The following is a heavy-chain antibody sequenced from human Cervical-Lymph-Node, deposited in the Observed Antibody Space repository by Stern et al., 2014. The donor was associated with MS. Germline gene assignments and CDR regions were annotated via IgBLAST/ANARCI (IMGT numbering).Heavy chain of an antibody. Sequence: VQLVESGGGVVQPGRSLRLSCVASGFTFKNYGIHWVRQAPGKGLEWGAVISYDGNNKYYAESVKGRFTISRDNSRNTLYLQLNSLRVEDTAVYYCAKDQGVVIDGKYHYFGMDVWGQGTTVTVSS. V-gene: IGHV3-30*18. D-gene: IGHD3-10*01. CDR1: GFTFKNYG. CDR3: AKDQGVVIDGKYHYFGMDV. CDR2: ISYDGNNK. J-gene: IGHJ6*02.